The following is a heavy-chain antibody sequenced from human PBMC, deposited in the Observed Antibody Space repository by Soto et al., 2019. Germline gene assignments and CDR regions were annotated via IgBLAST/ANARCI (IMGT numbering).Heavy chain of an antibody. CDR1: GYTFTSYA. CDR2: INAGNGNT. J-gene: IGHJ4*02. Sequence: ASVKVSCKASGYTFTSYATHWVRQAPGQRLEWMGWINAGNGNTKYSQKFQGRVTITRDTSASTAYMELSSLRSEDTAVYYCARDIAAAVYFDYWGQGTLVTVSS. V-gene: IGHV1-3*01. CDR3: ARDIAAAVYFDY. D-gene: IGHD6-13*01.